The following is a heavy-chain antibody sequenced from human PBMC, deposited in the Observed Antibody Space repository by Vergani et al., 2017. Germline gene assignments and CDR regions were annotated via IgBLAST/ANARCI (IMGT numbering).Heavy chain of an antibody. CDR2: IHPADSDT. CDR3: ARLYGRDSSGSKCFDY. D-gene: IGHD3-22*01. V-gene: IGHV5-51*01. Sequence: EVQLVQSGAEVKKPGESLKISCQISGYSFTNYWIGWVRQMPGKGLEWMGIIHPADSDTRHSPSFQGQITISVDKSISTAYLQRSSLRASDSSMYYCARLYGRDSSGSKCFDYWGKGTMVTVSS. CDR1: GYSFTNYW. J-gene: IGHJ4*02.